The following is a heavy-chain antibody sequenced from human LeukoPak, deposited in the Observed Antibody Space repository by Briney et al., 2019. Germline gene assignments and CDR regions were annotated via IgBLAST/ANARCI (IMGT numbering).Heavy chain of an antibody. V-gene: IGHV3-21*04. CDR1: GFTFSIYS. J-gene: IGHJ3*02. CDR3: ARDLNDAFDI. CDR2: ITSSSSYI. Sequence: GGSLRLSCAASGFTFSIYSMNWVRQAPGKGLGRVSSITSSSSYIYYADSVKGRFTISRDNARNSLYLQMYSLRAEDTAVYYCARDLNDAFDIWGQGTMVTVSS.